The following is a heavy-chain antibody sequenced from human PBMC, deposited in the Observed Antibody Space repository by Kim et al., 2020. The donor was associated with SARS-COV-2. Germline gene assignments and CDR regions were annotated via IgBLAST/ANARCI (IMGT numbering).Heavy chain of an antibody. CDR1: GGSISSYY. D-gene: IGHD3-22*01. Sequence: SETLSLTCTVSGGSISSYYWSWIRQPPGKGLEWIGYIYYSGSTNYNPSLKSRVTISVDTSKNQFSLKLSSVTAADTAVYYCARVMHYYDSSGYYFDPWGQGTLVTVSS. CDR3: ARVMHYYDSSGYYFDP. CDR2: IYYSGST. V-gene: IGHV4-59*01. J-gene: IGHJ5*02.